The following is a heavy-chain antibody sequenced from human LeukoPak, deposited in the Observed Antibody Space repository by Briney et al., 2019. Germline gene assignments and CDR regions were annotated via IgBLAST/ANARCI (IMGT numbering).Heavy chain of an antibody. Sequence: ASVKVSCKASGYTFTNYGIHWVRQAPGQRLEWLGWINPGNGNTRYSQSFQGRVTFTRDTSATTAYMELSSLRSEDTAMYYCAKEATVIVVARSYFDYWGPGTLVTVSS. D-gene: IGHD3-22*01. V-gene: IGHV1-3*01. J-gene: IGHJ4*02. CDR3: AKEATVIVVARSYFDY. CDR2: INPGNGNT. CDR1: GYTFTNYG.